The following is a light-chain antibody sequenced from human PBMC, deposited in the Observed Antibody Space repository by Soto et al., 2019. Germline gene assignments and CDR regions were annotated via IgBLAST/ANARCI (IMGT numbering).Light chain of an antibody. CDR2: KAS. CDR1: QTISSW. Sequence: DIEMTHSPTTLSASVRRRVTNSCLASQTISSWLAWYQQKQGKAPKLLIYKASTLKSGVPSRFSGSGYGTEFNLTISSLQPDDFATYYCQHYNSYSEAFGQGTKVDIK. CDR3: QHYNSYSEA. V-gene: IGKV1-5*03. J-gene: IGKJ1*01.